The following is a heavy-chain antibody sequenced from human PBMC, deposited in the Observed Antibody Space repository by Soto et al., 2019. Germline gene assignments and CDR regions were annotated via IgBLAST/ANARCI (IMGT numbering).Heavy chain of an antibody. CDR1: GFTFSSYG. D-gene: IGHD2-21*02. Sequence: QVQLVESGGGVVQPGRSLRLSCAASGFTFSSYGMHWVRQAPGKGLEWVAVIWYDGSNKYYADSVKGRFTISRDNSKNTLYLQMNSLRAEDTAVYYCARDPHWGDDQPLLYFFDYWGQGTLVTVSS. V-gene: IGHV3-33*01. CDR2: IWYDGSNK. J-gene: IGHJ4*02. CDR3: ARDPHWGDDQPLLYFFDY.